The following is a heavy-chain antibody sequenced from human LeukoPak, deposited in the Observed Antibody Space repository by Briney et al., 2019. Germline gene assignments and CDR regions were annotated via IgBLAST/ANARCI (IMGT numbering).Heavy chain of an antibody. V-gene: IGHV4-34*01. D-gene: IGHD3-10*01. Sequence: SETLSLTCAVYGGSFSGYYWSWIRQPPGKGLEWIGEINHSGSTNYNPSLKSRVTISVDTSKNQFALKLISVTAADTAVYYCARHPSRYYYGSGSHYYYMDVWGKGTTVTISS. CDR2: INHSGST. CDR1: GGSFSGYY. CDR3: ARHPSRYYYGSGSHYYYMDV. J-gene: IGHJ6*03.